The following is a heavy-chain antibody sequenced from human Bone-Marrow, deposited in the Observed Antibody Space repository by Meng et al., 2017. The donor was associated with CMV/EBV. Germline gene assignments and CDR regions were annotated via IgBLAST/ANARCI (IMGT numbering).Heavy chain of an antibody. CDR2: INHSGST. CDR1: GGSCSGYY. Sequence: VDGGSCSGYYWSWIRQPPGKGLEWIGEINHSGSTNYNPSLKSRVTISVDTSKNQFSLKLNSVTAADTAVYYCARGGRIVGATSLFDYWGQGTLVTVSS. CDR3: ARGGRIVGATSLFDY. V-gene: IGHV4-34*01. J-gene: IGHJ4*02. D-gene: IGHD1-26*01.